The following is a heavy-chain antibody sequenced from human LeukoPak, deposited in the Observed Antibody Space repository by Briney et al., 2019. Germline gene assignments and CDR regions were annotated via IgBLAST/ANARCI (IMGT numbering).Heavy chain of an antibody. CDR1: GGSISSYY. D-gene: IGHD5-18*01. J-gene: IGHJ5*02. Sequence: KPSETLSLTCTVSGGSISSYYWSWILQPPGKGLEWIGYIYYSGSTNYNPSLKSRVTISVDTSKNQFSLKLSSVTAADTAVYYCARDHTGAGSPNWFDPWGQGTLVTVSS. CDR3: ARDHTGAGSPNWFDP. V-gene: IGHV4-59*01. CDR2: IYYSGST.